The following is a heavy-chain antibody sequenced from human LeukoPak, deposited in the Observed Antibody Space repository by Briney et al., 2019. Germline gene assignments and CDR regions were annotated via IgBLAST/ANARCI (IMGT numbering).Heavy chain of an antibody. V-gene: IGHV3-64D*06. CDR1: GFTFSDYA. CDR3: VKDSEMATINAFDI. D-gene: IGHD5-24*01. CDR2: ISSNGGST. J-gene: IGHJ3*02. Sequence: GGSLRLSCSASGFTFSDYALHWVRQAPGKGLEYVSEISSNGGSTYYADSVKGRFTISRDNSKNTLYLQMSSLRAEDTAVYYCVKDSEMATINAFDIWGQGTMVTVSS.